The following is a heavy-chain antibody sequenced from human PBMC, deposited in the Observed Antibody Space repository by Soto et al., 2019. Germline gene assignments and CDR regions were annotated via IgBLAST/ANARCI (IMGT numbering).Heavy chain of an antibody. Sequence: GGSLRLSCTASGFTFGDYAMSWFRQAPGKGLEWVGFIRSKAYGGTTEYAASVKGRFTISRDDSKSIAYLQMNSLKTEDTAVYYCTRDIGTLTHYYYYYYMDVWCKGTTVTVSS. CDR1: GFTFGDYA. D-gene: IGHD1-1*01. V-gene: IGHV3-49*03. J-gene: IGHJ6*03. CDR3: TRDIGTLTHYYYYYYMDV. CDR2: IRSKAYGGTT.